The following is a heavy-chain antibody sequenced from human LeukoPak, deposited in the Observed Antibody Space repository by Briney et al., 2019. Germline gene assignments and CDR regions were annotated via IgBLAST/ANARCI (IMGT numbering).Heavy chain of an antibody. D-gene: IGHD2-2*02. V-gene: IGHV1-2*02. CDR2: INPNSGGT. J-gene: IGHJ5*02. Sequence: ASVKVSCKASGYTFTGYYMHWVRQAPGQGLEWMGWINPNSGGTNYAQKFQGRVTMTRDTSISTAYMELSRLRSDDTAVYYCARLVVPAAIGPTNWFDPWGQGTLVTVSS. CDR3: ARLVVPAAIGPTNWFDP. CDR1: GYTFTGYY.